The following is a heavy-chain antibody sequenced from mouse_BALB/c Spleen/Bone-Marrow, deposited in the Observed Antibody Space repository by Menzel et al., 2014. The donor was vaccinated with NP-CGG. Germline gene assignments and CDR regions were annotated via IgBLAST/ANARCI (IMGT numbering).Heavy chain of an antibody. V-gene: IGHV5-6-4*01. CDR1: GFTFSRYT. Sequence: EVMLVESGGGLVKPGGSLKLSCAASGFTFSRYTMSWVRQTPEKRLEWVGSISSDGSYTYYPDSVKGRFTISRDNAKNTLYLQMSSLKSEQTAMYYCTRSYDRYDEEAWFAYWGQGTLVTVSA. CDR2: ISSDGSYT. J-gene: IGHJ3*01. D-gene: IGHD2-14*01. CDR3: TRSYDRYDEEAWFAY.